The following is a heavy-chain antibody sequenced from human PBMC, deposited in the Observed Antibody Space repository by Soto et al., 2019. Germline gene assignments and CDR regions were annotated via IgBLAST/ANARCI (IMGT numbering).Heavy chain of an antibody. J-gene: IGHJ4*02. CDR3: ARALGGYSGYDWSVEPSVSTIHFDY. CDR1: GFTFSSYA. V-gene: IGHV3-30-3*01. Sequence: GGSLRLSCAASGFTFSSYAMHWVRQAPGKGLEWVAVISYDGSNKYYADSVKGRFTISRDNSKNTLYLQMNSLRAEDTAVYYCARALGGYSGYDWSVEPSVSTIHFDYWGQGTLVTVSS. CDR2: ISYDGSNK. D-gene: IGHD5-12*01.